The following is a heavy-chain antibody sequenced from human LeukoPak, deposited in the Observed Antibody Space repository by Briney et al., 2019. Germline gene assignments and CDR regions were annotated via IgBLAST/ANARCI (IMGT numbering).Heavy chain of an antibody. D-gene: IGHD3-9*01. CDR2: INHSGST. Sequence: SETLSLTCAVYGGSFSGYYWSWIRQPPGKGLEWIGEINHSGSTNYNPPLKSRVTISVDTSKNQFSLKLSSVTAADTAVYYCARRKNDILTGYGTKHFDYWGQGTLVTVSS. CDR1: GGSFSGYY. V-gene: IGHV4-34*01. J-gene: IGHJ4*02. CDR3: ARRKNDILTGYGTKHFDY.